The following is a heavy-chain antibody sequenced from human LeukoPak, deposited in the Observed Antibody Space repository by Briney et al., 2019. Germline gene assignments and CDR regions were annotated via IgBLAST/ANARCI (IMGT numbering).Heavy chain of an antibody. CDR3: AREYGDDNWFDP. Sequence: PSETLSLTCTVSGGSISSGDYYWSWIRQPPGKGLEWIGYIYYSGSTYYNPSLRSRLTISVDTSKNQFSPKLSSVTAADTAVYYCAREYGDDNWFDPWGQGTLVTVSS. V-gene: IGHV4-30-4*01. J-gene: IGHJ5*02. CDR1: GGSISSGDYY. CDR2: IYYSGST. D-gene: IGHD2-21*02.